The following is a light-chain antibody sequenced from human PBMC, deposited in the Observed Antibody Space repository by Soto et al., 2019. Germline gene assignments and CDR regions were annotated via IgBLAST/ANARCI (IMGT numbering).Light chain of an antibody. Sequence: IQMTQSPSTLSASVGDRVTITCRASQTISNWLVWYQQKPGKAPKLLIYKASTLESGVPSRFSGSGSGTEFTLTISSLQPEDFATYYCQQYNSYSQTFGQGTKVEIK. CDR2: KAS. CDR1: QTISNW. J-gene: IGKJ1*01. V-gene: IGKV1-5*03. CDR3: QQYNSYSQT.